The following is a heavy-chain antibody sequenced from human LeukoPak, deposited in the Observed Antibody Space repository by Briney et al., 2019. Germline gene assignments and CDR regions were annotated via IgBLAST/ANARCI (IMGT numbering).Heavy chain of an antibody. CDR2: IYPGDSDT. D-gene: IGHD3-22*01. CDR3: ARPRFDYYDSSGYFDY. Sequence: GESLKISCKDSGYSFTSYWIGWVRQMPGKGLEWMGIIYPGDSDTRYSPSFQGQVTISADKSISTAYLQWSSLEASDTAMYYCARPRFDYYDSSGYFDYWGQGTLVTVSS. V-gene: IGHV5-51*01. J-gene: IGHJ4*02. CDR1: GYSFTSYW.